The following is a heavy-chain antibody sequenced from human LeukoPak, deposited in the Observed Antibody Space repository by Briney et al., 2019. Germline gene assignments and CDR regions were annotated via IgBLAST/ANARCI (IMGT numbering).Heavy chain of an antibody. J-gene: IGHJ6*03. V-gene: IGHV4-34*01. CDR2: INHSGST. Sequence: GSLRLSRAASGFTFSSYSMNWVRQAPGKGLEWIGEINHSGSTNYNPSLKSRVTLSVDTSKNQFSLKLSSVTAADTAVYYCARTPPRSYYMDVWGKGTTVTVSS. CDR3: ARTPPRSYYMDV. CDR1: GFTFSSYS.